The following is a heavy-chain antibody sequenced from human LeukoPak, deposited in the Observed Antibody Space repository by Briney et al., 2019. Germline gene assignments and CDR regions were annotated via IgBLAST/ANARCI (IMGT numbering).Heavy chain of an antibody. CDR2: IWYDGSNK. V-gene: IGHV3-33*01. D-gene: IGHD4-17*01. J-gene: IGHJ4*02. CDR1: GFTFSSYG. CDR3: ARDPDDYGDYSYFDY. Sequence: GRSLRLSCAASGFTFSSYGMHWVRQAPGKGLEWVAVIWYDGSNKYYADSVKGRFTISRDNSKNPLFLQMNSLRAEDTAVYYCARDPDDYGDYSYFDYWGQGTLVTVSS.